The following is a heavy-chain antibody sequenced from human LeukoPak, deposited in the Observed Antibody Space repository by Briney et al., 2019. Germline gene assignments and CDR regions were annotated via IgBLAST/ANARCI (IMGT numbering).Heavy chain of an antibody. CDR1: GYTFTSYG. CDR3: ARDYKSTYYDFWSGYDYYYMDV. D-gene: IGHD3-3*01. V-gene: IGHV1-18*01. CDR2: ISAYNGNT. J-gene: IGHJ6*03. Sequence: ASVKVSCKASGYTFTSYGISWVRQAPGQGLEWMGWISAYNGNTNYAQKLQGRVTMTRDTSISTAYMELSRLRSDDTAVYYCARDYKSTYYDFWSGYDYYYMDVWGKGTTVTVSS.